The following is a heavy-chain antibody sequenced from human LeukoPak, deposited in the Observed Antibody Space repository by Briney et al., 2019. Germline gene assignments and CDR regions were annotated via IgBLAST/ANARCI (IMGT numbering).Heavy chain of an antibody. J-gene: IGHJ6*03. CDR1: GYSISSGYY. V-gene: IGHV4-4*07. D-gene: IGHD3-10*01. CDR2: IYTSGST. Sequence: PSETLSLTCTVSGYSISSGYYWSWIRQPAGKGLEWIGRIYTSGSTNYNPSLKSRVTMSVDTSKNQFSLKLSSVTAADTAVYYCARLWFGPRRYYYMDVWGKGTTVTISS. CDR3: ARLWFGPRRYYYMDV.